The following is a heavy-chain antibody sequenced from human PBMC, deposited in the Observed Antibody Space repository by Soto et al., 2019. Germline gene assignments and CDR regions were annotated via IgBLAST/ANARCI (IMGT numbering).Heavy chain of an antibody. J-gene: IGHJ6*02. V-gene: IGHV3-30-3*01. D-gene: IGHD3-3*01. CDR2: ISYDGSNK. CDR1: GFTFSSYA. CDR3: ARDYYDFWGGYYSAHYYYGMDA. Sequence: PGGSLRLSCAASGFTFSSYAMHWVRQAPGKGLEWVAVISYDGSNKYYADSVKGRFTISRDNSKNTLYLQMNSLRAEDTAVYYCARDYYDFWGGYYSAHYYYGMDAWGQGTTVTVSS.